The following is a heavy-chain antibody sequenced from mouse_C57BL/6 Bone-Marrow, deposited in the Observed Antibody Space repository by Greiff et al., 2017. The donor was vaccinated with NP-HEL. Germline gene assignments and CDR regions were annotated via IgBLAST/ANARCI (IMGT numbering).Heavy chain of an antibody. CDR2: LYPGGGYT. Sequence: VQLQQSGAELVRPGTSVKMSCKASGYTFTNYWIGWAKQRPGHGLEWIGDLYPGGGYTNYNEKFKGKATLTADKSSSTAYMQFSSLTSEDSAIYYCAKGDYVWYFDVWGTGTTVTVSS. CDR3: AKGDYVWYFDV. J-gene: IGHJ1*03. V-gene: IGHV1-63*01. CDR1: GYTFTNYW. D-gene: IGHD1-1*01.